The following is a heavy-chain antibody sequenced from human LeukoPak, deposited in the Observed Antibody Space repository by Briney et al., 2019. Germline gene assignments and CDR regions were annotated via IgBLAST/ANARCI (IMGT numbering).Heavy chain of an antibody. CDR3: ARQVTITIFGVVTNWFDP. Sequence: ASVKVSCKASGYTFTSYGISWVRQAPGQGLEWTGWISAYNGNTNYAQKLQGRVTMTTDTSTSTAYMELRSLRSDDTAVYYCARQVTITIFGVVTNWFDPWGQGTLVTVSS. J-gene: IGHJ5*02. V-gene: IGHV1-18*01. CDR1: GYTFTSYG. D-gene: IGHD3-3*01. CDR2: ISAYNGNT.